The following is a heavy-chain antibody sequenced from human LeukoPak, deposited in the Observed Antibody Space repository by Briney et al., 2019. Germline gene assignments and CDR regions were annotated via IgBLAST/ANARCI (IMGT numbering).Heavy chain of an antibody. CDR2: NYPSGSS. Sequence: SETLSLTCTVSGGSISGVSYYWSWIRHPAGKGLEWIGRNYPSGSSNYNPSLKSRVTISIDTSKNQFSLKLSSVTDADTAVYHCARVGSDYYMDVWGKGTTVTVSS. CDR3: ARVGSDYYMDV. J-gene: IGHJ6*03. D-gene: IGHD3-10*01. V-gene: IGHV4-61*02. CDR1: GGSISGVSYY.